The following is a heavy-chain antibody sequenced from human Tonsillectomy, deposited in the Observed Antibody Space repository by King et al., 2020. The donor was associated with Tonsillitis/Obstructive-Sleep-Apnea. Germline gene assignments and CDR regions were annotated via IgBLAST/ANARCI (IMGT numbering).Heavy chain of an antibody. CDR1: GFTFSSYW. Sequence: VQLVESGGGLVQPGGSLRLSCAASGFTFSSYWMSLVRQAPGKGLEWVANIKQDGSEKYYVDSVKGRFTISRDNAKNSLYLQMNSLRAEDTAVYYCARGPSTIFGVAAPFFDYWGQGTLVTVSS. CDR3: ARGPSTIFGVAAPFFDY. V-gene: IGHV3-7*01. J-gene: IGHJ4*02. D-gene: IGHD3-3*01. CDR2: IKQDGSEK.